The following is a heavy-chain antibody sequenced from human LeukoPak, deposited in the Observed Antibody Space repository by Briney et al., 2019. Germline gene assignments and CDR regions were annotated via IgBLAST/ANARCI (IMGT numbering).Heavy chain of an antibody. V-gene: IGHV3-74*01. D-gene: IGHD4-23*01. CDR1: EFTFSSYW. CDR3: ARGRPRGNDY. CDR2: IASDGSST. J-gene: IGHJ4*02. Sequence: GGSLRLSCAASEFTFSSYWMNWVRHAPGKGLVWVSRIASDGSSTTYADSVKGRFSISRDNAKNTLYLQMNSLRVEDTAVYYCARGRPRGNDYWGQGTLVTVTS.